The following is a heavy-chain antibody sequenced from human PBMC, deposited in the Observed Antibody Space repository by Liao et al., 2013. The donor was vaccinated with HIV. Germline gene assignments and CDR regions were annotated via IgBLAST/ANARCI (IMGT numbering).Heavy chain of an antibody. V-gene: IGHV4-61*02. CDR3: AREGYDSSGYYPNWFDP. J-gene: IGHJ5*02. CDR1: GGSISSGNYY. CDR2: IYSSGTT. Sequence: QVQLQESGPGLVKTSQTLSLTCTVSGGSISSGNYYWSWIRQPAGKGLEWIGHIYSSGTTYYNPALKSRVTISVDTSKNQFSLKLSSVTAADTAVYYCAREGYDSSGYYPNWFDPWGQGTLVTVSS. D-gene: IGHD3-22*01.